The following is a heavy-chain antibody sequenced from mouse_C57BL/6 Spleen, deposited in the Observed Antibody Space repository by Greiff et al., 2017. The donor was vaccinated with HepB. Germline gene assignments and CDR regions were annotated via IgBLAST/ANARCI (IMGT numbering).Heavy chain of an antibody. CDR2: IDPSDSYT. CDR1: GYTFTSYW. Sequence: QVQLQQPGAELVKPGASVKLSCKASGYTFTSYWMQWVKQRPGQGLEWIGEIDPSDSYTNYNQKFKGKATLTVDTSSSTAYMQLSSLTSEDSAVYYCARSTMITRYYFDCWGKGTTLAVSS. CDR3: ARSTMITRYYFDC. D-gene: IGHD2-4*01. J-gene: IGHJ2*01. V-gene: IGHV1-50*01.